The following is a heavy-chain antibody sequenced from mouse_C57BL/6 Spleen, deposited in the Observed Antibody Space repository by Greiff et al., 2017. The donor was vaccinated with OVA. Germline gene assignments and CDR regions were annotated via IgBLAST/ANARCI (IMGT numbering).Heavy chain of an antibody. CDR1: GYTFTSYW. J-gene: IGHJ4*01. CDR2: INPRNGGT. CDR3: ARSTSQATFYAMDY. V-gene: IGHV1-53*01. D-gene: IGHD3-2*02. Sequence: VQLQQPGTELVKPGASVKLSCKASGYTFTSYWMHWVKQRPGQGLEWIGNINPRNGGTNYHEKFKSKATLTVDKSYSTAFMQRSCLTSEDSAVYFCARSTSQATFYAMDYGGQGTSVTVSS.